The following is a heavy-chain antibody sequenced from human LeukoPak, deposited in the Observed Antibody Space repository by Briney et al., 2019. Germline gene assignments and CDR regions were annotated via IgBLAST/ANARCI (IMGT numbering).Heavy chain of an antibody. D-gene: IGHD3-3*01. CDR2: IIPIFNRT. V-gene: IGHV1-69*06. CDR1: GGSFSTYA. J-gene: IGHJ4*02. CDR3: ARGRLDFLRPFDH. Sequence: GASVKVSCKASGGSFSTYATSWVRQAPGQGLEWMGGIIPIFNRTSYAQDFQDRLVITADTSTATAYMELNSLTSEDTAVYYCARGRLDFLRPFDHWGQGTPVTVFS.